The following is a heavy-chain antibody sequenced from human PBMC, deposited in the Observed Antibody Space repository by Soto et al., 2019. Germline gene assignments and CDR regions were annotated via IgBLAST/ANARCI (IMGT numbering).Heavy chain of an antibody. Sequence: SCPTLVNPTQTLTLTCNFSGFSLSEAGMRVSWIRQPPGKPLEWLARIDWADDKFYSTSLETRLTISKDTAKNQVVLSMTNMGPVDSATYFCARDHGDYYFDFWGLGTLVTVSS. J-gene: IGHJ4*02. CDR3: ARDHGDYYFDF. CDR1: GFSLSEAGMR. V-gene: IGHV2-70*04. CDR2: IDWADDK. D-gene: IGHD4-17*01.